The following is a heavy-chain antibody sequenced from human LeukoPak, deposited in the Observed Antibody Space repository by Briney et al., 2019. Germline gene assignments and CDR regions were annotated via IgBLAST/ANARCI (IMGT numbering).Heavy chain of an antibody. D-gene: IGHD4-17*01. Sequence: GASVKVSCKASGYTFTSYGISWARQAPGQGLEWMGWISAYNGNTNYAQKLQGRVTMTTDTSTSTAYMELRSLRSDDTAVYYCARVPAPTVTTSYNWFDPWGQGTLVTVSS. CDR1: GYTFTSYG. CDR2: ISAYNGNT. V-gene: IGHV1-18*01. CDR3: ARVPAPTVTTSYNWFDP. J-gene: IGHJ5*02.